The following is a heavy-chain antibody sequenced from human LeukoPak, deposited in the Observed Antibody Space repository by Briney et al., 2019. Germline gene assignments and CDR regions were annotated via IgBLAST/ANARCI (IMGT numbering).Heavy chain of an antibody. CDR3: ARFSTVVTYDAFDI. J-gene: IGHJ3*02. CDR1: GGSFSSGDYY. V-gene: IGHV4-30-4*08. Sequence: SQTLSLTCTVSGGSFSSGDYYWSWICQPPGKGLEWFGYIYYSGSTYYNPSLKSRVTISVDTSKNQFSLKLSSVTAADTAVYYCARFSTVVTYDAFDIWGQGTMVTVSS. CDR2: IYYSGST. D-gene: IGHD4-23*01.